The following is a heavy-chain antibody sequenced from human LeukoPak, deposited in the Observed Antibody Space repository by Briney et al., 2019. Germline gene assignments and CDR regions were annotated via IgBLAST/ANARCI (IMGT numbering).Heavy chain of an antibody. V-gene: IGHV3-23*01. D-gene: IGHD3-22*01. CDR1: GLPFSSYA. CDR2: ISGSGGST. J-gene: IGHJ4*02. CDR3: ARYDSSGYYYFDY. Sequence: GGSLRLSCAASGLPFSSYAMSWVRHAPGKGLEWVSAISGSGGSTYYADSVKGRFTISRDNSKNTLYLQMNSLRAEDTAVYYCARYDSSGYYYFDYWGQGTLVTVSS.